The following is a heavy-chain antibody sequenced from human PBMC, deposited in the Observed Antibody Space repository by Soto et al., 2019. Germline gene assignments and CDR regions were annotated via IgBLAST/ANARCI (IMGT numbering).Heavy chain of an antibody. CDR1: GFNFNNAW. CDR3: TTHVLQVSDWIMFFDY. D-gene: IGHD2-2*03. J-gene: IGHJ4*02. CDR2: IKTNADGATT. V-gene: IGHV3-15*01. Sequence: EVQLVQSGGGLGRPGGSLRLSCAASGFNFNNAWMSWVRQAPGKGLEWVGRIKTNADGATTDYAAPVKGRFTISRDDSEKTLYLQMSCLSTDDTAVYFCTTHVLQVSDWIMFFDYWGQGVLVTVSS.